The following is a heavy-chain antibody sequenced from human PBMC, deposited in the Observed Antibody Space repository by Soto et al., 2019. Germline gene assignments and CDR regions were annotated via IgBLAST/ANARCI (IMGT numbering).Heavy chain of an antibody. Sequence: LRLSCAASGFTFSGSAMHWVRQASGKGLEWVGRIRSKANSYATAYAASVKGRFTISRDDSKNTAYLQMNSLKTEDTAVYYCTRHVNDSSGYYYYYGMDVWGQGTTVTVSS. V-gene: IGHV3-73*01. D-gene: IGHD3-22*01. CDR1: GFTFSGSA. CDR3: TRHVNDSSGYYYYYGMDV. J-gene: IGHJ6*02. CDR2: IRSKANSYAT.